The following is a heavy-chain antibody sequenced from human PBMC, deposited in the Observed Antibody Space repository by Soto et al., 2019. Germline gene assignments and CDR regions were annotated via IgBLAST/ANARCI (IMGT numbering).Heavy chain of an antibody. CDR2: IYYSGST. D-gene: IGHD4-4*01. J-gene: IGHJ6*03. CDR3: ADYSKDYYYYYYMDV. Sequence: SETLSITCTVCGDSISSSSYDWGWIRQPPGKGLEWIGSIYYSGSTYYNPSLKSRVTISVDTSKNQFSLKLSSVTAADTAVYYCADYSKDYYYYYYMDVWGKGTTVTVSS. V-gene: IGHV4-39*01. CDR1: GDSISSSSYD.